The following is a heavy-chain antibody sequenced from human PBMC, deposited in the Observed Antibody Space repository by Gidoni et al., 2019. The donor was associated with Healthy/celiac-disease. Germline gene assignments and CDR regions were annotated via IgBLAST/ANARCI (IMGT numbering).Heavy chain of an antibody. Sequence: EVQLLASVGGLVQPGGSLRLSCAASGFPFLSYAMSWVRQAPGKGREWVSAMRGSGGSTYYADSVKGRFTISRDNSKNTLYLQMNSLRAEDTAVYYCAKDWANIVVVVAATWGFDYWGQGTLVTVSS. CDR2: MRGSGGST. CDR3: AKDWANIVVVVAATWGFDY. D-gene: IGHD2-15*01. J-gene: IGHJ4*02. V-gene: IGHV3-23*01. CDR1: GFPFLSYA.